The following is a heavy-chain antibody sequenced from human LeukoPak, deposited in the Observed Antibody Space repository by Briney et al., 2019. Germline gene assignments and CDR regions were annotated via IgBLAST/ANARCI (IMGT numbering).Heavy chain of an antibody. CDR2: IYYSGST. CDR3: AKHALLSGGSDFDY. D-gene: IGHD3-10*01. Sequence: SETLSLTCTVSGGSISSYYWSWIRQPPGKGLEWIGYIYYSGSTNYNPSLKSRVTILVDTSQNQFSLKLSSVTAADTAVYYCAKHALLSGGSDFDYWGQGTLVTVSS. V-gene: IGHV4-59*08. J-gene: IGHJ4*02. CDR1: GGSISSYY.